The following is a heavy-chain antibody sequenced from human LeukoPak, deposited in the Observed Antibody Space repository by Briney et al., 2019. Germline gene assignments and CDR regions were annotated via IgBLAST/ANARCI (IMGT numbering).Heavy chain of an antibody. D-gene: IGHD3-10*01. J-gene: IGHJ1*01. CDR2: INPNSGGT. V-gene: IGHV1-2*02. CDR3: ARDYYGSGSYYKVEYFQH. CDR1: GYXFTGYY. Sequence: GASVKVSCKASGYXFTGYYIHWVRQAPGQGLEWMGGINPNSGGTNYAQKFQGRVTMTRDTSISTAYMELSRLRSDDTAVYYCARDYYGSGSYYKVEYFQHWGQGTLVTVSS.